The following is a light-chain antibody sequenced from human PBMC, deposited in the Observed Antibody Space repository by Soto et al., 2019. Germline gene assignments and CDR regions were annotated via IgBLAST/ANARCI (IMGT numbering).Light chain of an antibody. J-gene: IGLJ3*02. CDR3: QSYASSLSAPWV. CDR2: RNN. CDR1: RFNIGAGYD. V-gene: IGLV1-40*01. Sequence: QSVLTQPPSVSGAPGQRVTISCSGSRFNIGAGYDVHWYQELPGTAPKLLIHRNNIRPSGVPDRFSGSKSGTSASLAITGLQAEDEADYDCQSYASSLSAPWVFGGGTKLTVL.